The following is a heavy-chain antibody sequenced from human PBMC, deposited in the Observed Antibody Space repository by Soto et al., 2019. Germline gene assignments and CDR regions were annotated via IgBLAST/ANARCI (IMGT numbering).Heavy chain of an antibody. CDR3: NKDPPLTGGGVIAT. D-gene: IGHD3-16*02. CDR1: GLTFGDAW. Sequence: EVQLVESGGGLVNPGGSLRLSCAASGLTFGDAWMTWVRRAPGKGPEWVGLIRSKAGGGTADYAAPVKGRFILSRDDSKNTVYLQMHSLKTEDTAVYYCNKDPPLTGGGVIATWGQGTVVTVSS. V-gene: IGHV3-15*01. CDR2: IRSKAGGGTA. J-gene: IGHJ3*01.